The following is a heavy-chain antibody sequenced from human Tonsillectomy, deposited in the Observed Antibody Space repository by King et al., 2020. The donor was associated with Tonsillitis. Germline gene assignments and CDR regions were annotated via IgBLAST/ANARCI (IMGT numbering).Heavy chain of an antibody. Sequence: QLVQSGAEVKKPGASVKVSCKASGYTFTTYGISWVRQAPGQGLEWMGWISTYNGNTNYAQKLQGRVTMTTDTSTSTAYMELRRLRSDDTAVYYCVRDSRDYDTLTGYLHWGQGTLVTVSS. CDR3: VRDSRDYDTLTGYLH. D-gene: IGHD3-9*01. CDR1: GYTFTTYG. V-gene: IGHV1-18*04. CDR2: ISTYNGNT. J-gene: IGHJ4*02.